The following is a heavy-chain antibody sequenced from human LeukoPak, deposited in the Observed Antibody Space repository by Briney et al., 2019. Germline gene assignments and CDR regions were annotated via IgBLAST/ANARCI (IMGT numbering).Heavy chain of an antibody. CDR3: AKDRQQLVLHPTPSV. CDR1: GFIFSNYA. D-gene: IGHD6-13*01. V-gene: IGHV3-23*01. CDR2: FSGSGGST. J-gene: IGHJ6*04. Sequence: GGSLRLSCAASGFIFSNYAMSWVRQAPGKGLQWVSAFSGSGGSTYYADSVKGRFTISRDNSKNTLYLQMNSLRAEDTAVYYCAKDRQQLVLHPTPSVWGKGTTVTVSS.